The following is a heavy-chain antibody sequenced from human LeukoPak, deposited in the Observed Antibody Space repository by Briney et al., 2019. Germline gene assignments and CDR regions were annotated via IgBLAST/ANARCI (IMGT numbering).Heavy chain of an antibody. J-gene: IGHJ4*02. CDR2: IHYSGTT. V-gene: IGHV4-30-4*08. CDR1: DGSLSRADYY. Sequence: PSHTLSLPCTFSDGSLSRADYYWRWIRQPPGTDLARIGSIHYSGTTYSNPSLKTRFPQSVDTSTNQFSLKLSSVTAADTAVYYCPRSFPGAHFDYWGQGTLVTVSS. D-gene: IGHD3-10*01. CDR3: PRSFPGAHFDY.